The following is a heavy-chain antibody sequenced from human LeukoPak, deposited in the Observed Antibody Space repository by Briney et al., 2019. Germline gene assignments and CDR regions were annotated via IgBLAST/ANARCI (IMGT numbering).Heavy chain of an antibody. V-gene: IGHV4-31*03. CDR3: ARALHYYDSSGGFDY. D-gene: IGHD3-22*01. J-gene: IGHJ4*02. CDR1: GGSISSGGYY. Sequence: SETLSLTCTVSGGSISSGGYYWSWIRQHPGKGLEWIGYIYYSGSTYYNPSLKSRVTISVDTSKNQFSLKLSSVTAADTAVYYCARALHYYDSSGGFDYWGQGTLVTVSS. CDR2: IYYSGST.